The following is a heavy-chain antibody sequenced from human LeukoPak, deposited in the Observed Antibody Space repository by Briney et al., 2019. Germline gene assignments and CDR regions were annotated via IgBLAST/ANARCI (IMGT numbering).Heavy chain of an antibody. Sequence: ASVKVSCKASGYTFTGYYMHWVRQAPGQGLEWMGWINPNSGGTNYAQKFQGRVTMTRDTSISTAYMELSRLRSDDTAVYYCARDESGSGSYYNAYWGRRTLVTVSS. V-gene: IGHV1-2*02. CDR3: ARDESGSGSYYNAY. D-gene: IGHD3-10*01. J-gene: IGHJ4*02. CDR2: INPNSGGT. CDR1: GYTFTGYY.